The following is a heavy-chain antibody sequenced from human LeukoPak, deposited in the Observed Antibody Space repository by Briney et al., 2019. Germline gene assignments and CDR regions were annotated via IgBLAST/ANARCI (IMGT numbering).Heavy chain of an antibody. D-gene: IGHD2-15*01. CDR3: ARLDCSGGSCYSYFDY. CDR2: IYYSGST. Sequence: SETLSLTCTVPGGSISSYYWSWIRQPPGKGLEWIGYIYYSGSTNYNPSFKSRVTISVDTSKNQFSLKLSSVTAADTAVYYCARLDCSGGSCYSYFDYWGQGTLVTVSS. CDR1: GGSISSYY. J-gene: IGHJ4*02. V-gene: IGHV4-59*01.